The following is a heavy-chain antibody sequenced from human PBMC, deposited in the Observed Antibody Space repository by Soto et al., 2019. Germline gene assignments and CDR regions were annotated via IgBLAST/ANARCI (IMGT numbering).Heavy chain of an antibody. Sequence: GASVKVSCKASGDTFNNYAISWVRQAPGQGLEWVGGIIPNVDAANSAQKFQGRVTITADESTSTAYMELSRLRSEDTAVYYCAKGSYNDATSSFNTRGMYDRYFGLDVWGQGTPVTVSS. CDR3: AKGSYNDATSSFNTRGMYDRYFGLDV. CDR1: GDTFNNYA. V-gene: IGHV1-69*13. D-gene: IGHD3-16*02. J-gene: IGHJ6*02. CDR2: IIPNVDAA.